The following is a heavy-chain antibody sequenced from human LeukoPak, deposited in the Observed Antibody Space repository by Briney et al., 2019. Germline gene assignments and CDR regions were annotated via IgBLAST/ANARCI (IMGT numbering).Heavy chain of an antibody. V-gene: IGHV3-48*01. CDR2: ISSSSLSV. Sequence: GGSLRLSCAASGFTFSDFGMTWVRQAPGKGLEWVSYISSSSLSVYYADSVKGRFTISRDNARNSLYLQMNSLRAEDTAMYYCARDATPTQLWFRGSFDFWGLGALVTVAS. CDR3: ARDATPTQLWFRGSFDF. D-gene: IGHD5-18*01. CDR1: GFTFSDFG. J-gene: IGHJ4*02.